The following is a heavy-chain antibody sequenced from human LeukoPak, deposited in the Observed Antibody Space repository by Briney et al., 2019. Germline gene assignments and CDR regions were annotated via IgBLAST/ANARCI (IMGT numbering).Heavy chain of an antibody. Sequence: GGSLRLSCAASGFTVSSNYMSWVRQAPGKGLGWVSVIYSGGSTYYADSVKGRFTISRDNSKNTLYLQMNSLRAEDTAVYYCARGPGDSSSPFDYWGQGTLVTVSS. J-gene: IGHJ4*02. CDR2: IYSGGST. CDR3: ARGPGDSSSPFDY. D-gene: IGHD6-6*01. V-gene: IGHV3-53*01. CDR1: GFTVSSNY.